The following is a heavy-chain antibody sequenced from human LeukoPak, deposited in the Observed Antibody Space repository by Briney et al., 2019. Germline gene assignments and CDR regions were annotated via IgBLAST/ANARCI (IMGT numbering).Heavy chain of an antibody. D-gene: IGHD3-3*01. CDR3: ARDTYYDFWSGYSPYYYYYGMDV. J-gene: IGHJ6*02. CDR1: GFTFSSYW. CDR2: IKQDGSEK. V-gene: IGHV3-7*01. Sequence: GGCLRLSCAASGFTFSSYWMSWVRQAPGKGLEWVANIKQDGSEKYYVDSVKGRFTISRDNAKNSLYLQMNSPRAEDTAVYYCARDTYYDFWSGYSPYYYYYGMDVWGQGTTVTVSS.